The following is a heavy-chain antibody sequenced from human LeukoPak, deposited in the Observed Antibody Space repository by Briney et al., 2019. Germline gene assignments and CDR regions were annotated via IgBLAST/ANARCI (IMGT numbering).Heavy chain of an antibody. D-gene: IGHD3-10*01. CDR1: GYSFTSYW. CDR3: ARLGRENYYGSGSYPDY. V-gene: IGHV5-10-1*01. J-gene: IGHJ4*02. CDR2: IDPSDSYT. Sequence: GESLKIPCKGSGYSFTSYWISWVRQMPGKGLEWMGRIDPSDSYTNYSPSFQGHVTISADKSISTAYLQWSSLKASDTAMYYCARLGRENYYGSGSYPDYWGQGTLVTVSS.